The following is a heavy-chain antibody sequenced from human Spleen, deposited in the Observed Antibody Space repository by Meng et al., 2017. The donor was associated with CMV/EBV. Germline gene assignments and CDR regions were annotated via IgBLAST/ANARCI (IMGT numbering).Heavy chain of an antibody. CDR3: ARGGGYIGLEVALVPAANLYHYYGMDV. Sequence: ASVKVSCKASGYTFTGYYMHWVRQAPGQGLEWMGWINPNSGGTNYAQKFQGRVTMTRDTSISTAYMELSRLRSEDTAVYYCARGGGYIGLEVALVPAANLYHYYGMDVWGQGTTVTVSS. CDR2: INPNSGGT. V-gene: IGHV1-2*02. D-gene: IGHD2-2*01. CDR1: GYTFTGYY. J-gene: IGHJ6*02.